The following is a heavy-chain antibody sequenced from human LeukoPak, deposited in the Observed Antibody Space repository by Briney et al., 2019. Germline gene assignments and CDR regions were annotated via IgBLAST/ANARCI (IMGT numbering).Heavy chain of an antibody. CDR3: ARDLAVHELGATPCFDY. D-gene: IGHD1-26*01. Sequence: ASVKVSCKASGYTFTSYAMHWVRQAPGQRLEWMGWINAGNGNTKYSQKFQGRVTITRDTSASTAYMELSSLRSEDTAVYYSARDLAVHELGATPCFDYWGQGTLVTVSS. V-gene: IGHV1-3*01. CDR1: GYTFTSYA. J-gene: IGHJ4*02. CDR2: INAGNGNT.